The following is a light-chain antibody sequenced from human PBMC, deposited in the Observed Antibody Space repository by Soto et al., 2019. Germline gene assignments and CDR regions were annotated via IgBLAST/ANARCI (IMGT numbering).Light chain of an antibody. V-gene: IGKV3-20*01. CDR3: QQYGSSLRT. Sequence: EIVLTQSPGTQNLSPGERATLSCRASQSVSSSYLAWYQQKPGQAPRLLIYGASSRATGIPDRFSGSGSGTDFTLTISRLEPEDFAVYYCQQYGSSLRTFGQGSKVDI. J-gene: IGKJ1*01. CDR1: QSVSSSY. CDR2: GAS.